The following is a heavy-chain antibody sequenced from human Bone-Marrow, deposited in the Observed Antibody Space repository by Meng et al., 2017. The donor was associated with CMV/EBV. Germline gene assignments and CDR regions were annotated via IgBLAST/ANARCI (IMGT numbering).Heavy chain of an antibody. CDR1: GYSFTSYW. CDR2: IYPVDSDT. D-gene: IGHD2-2*01. V-gene: IGHV5-51*01. CDR3: ARHGVIPTALWTFDI. Sequence: GESLKISCKGSGYSFTSYWIAWVRQMPGKGLEWMGIIYPVDSDTRYSPSFQGQVTISADKSINTAYLQWSSLKASDTAIYYCARHGVIPTALWTFDIWGQGTMVTVSS. J-gene: IGHJ3*02.